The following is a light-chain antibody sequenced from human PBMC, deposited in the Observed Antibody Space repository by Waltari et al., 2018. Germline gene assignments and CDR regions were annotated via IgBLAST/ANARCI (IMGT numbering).Light chain of an antibody. CDR2: WAS. CDR1: QSVLYSSNNKNY. V-gene: IGKV4-1*01. Sequence: DSLAVSLGERATINCKSSQSVLYSSNNKNYLAWYQQKPGQPPKLLIYWASTRESGVPDRFSGSGSGTDFTLTISSLHAEDVAVYYCQQYYSTPRTFGQGTKVEIK. J-gene: IGKJ1*01. CDR3: QQYYSTPRT.